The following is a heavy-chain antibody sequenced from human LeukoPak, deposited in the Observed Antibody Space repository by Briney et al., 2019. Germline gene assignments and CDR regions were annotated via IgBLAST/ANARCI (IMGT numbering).Heavy chain of an antibody. J-gene: IGHJ4*02. V-gene: IGHV4-39*01. CDR2: IYYSGST. CDR3: ARQGRSTVTTIDY. D-gene: IGHD4-17*01. Sequence: PSETLSLTCTVSGGSISSSSYYWGWIRQLPGKGLEWIGSIYYSGSTYYNPSLKSRVTISVDTSKNQFSLKLSSVTAADTAVYYCARQGRSTVTTIDYWGQGTLVTVSS. CDR1: GGSISSSSYY.